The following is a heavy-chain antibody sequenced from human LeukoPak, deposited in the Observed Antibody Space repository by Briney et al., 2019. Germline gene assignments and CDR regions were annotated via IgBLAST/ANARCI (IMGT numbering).Heavy chain of an antibody. V-gene: IGHV3-53*01. Sequence: PGGSLRLSCAASGFTDSSNYMSWVRRAPGKGLEWVSLIYSGGVTYYADSVKGRFTISRDNSKNTLYLQMNSLRAEDAAVYYCARRGSGTYFPFDYWGQGTLVTVSS. J-gene: IGHJ4*02. CDR1: GFTDSSNY. CDR3: ARRGSGTYFPFDY. CDR2: IYSGGVT. D-gene: IGHD3-10*01.